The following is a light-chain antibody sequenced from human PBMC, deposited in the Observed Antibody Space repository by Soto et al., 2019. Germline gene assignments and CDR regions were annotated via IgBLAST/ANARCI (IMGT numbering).Light chain of an antibody. CDR1: SSDVGGYRY. Sequence: QSVLTQPASVSGSPGQSITISCTGTSSDVGGYRYVSWYQHHPGKAPKLMIYDVSNRPSGVSNRFSGSTSGNTASLTISGLKAEDEADYYCSSYTSSSTYVFGTGTKLPVL. CDR3: SSYTSSSTYV. V-gene: IGLV2-14*03. CDR2: DVS. J-gene: IGLJ1*01.